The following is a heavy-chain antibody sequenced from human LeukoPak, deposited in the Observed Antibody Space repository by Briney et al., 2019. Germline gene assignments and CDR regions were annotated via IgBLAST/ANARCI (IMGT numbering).Heavy chain of an antibody. CDR2: ISAYNGNT. D-gene: IGHD3-9*01. J-gene: IGHJ3*02. CDR3: ARDFDPREDGSTGAFDI. V-gene: IGHV1-18*01. Sequence: ASVKVSCKLSAYTFTSYGISWVRQAPGHGLEWMGWISAYNGNTNYAQKLQGRVTMTTDTPTSTAYMELRSLRSDDTAVYYCARDFDPREDGSTGAFDIWGQGTMVTVSS. CDR1: AYTFTSYG.